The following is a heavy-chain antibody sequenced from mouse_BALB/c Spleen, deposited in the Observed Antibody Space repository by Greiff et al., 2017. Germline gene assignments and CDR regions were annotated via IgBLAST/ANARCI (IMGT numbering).Heavy chain of an antibody. J-gene: IGHJ1*01. CDR3: ARGGLRLGDWYFDV. D-gene: IGHD2-2*01. Sequence: VQLQQSGAELVRPGTSVKVSCKASGYAFTNYLIEWVKQRPGQGLEWIGVINPGSGGTNYNEKFKGKATLTADKSSSTAYMQLSSLTSDDSAVYFCARGGLRLGDWYFDVWGAGTTVTVSS. CDR2: INPGSGGT. CDR1: GYAFTNYL. V-gene: IGHV1-54*01.